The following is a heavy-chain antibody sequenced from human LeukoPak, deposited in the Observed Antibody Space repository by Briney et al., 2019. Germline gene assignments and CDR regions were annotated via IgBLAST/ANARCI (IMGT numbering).Heavy chain of an antibody. V-gene: IGHV3-21*01. CDR3: ARDYRGYRAPYYFDY. CDR1: GFTFSSYS. CDR2: ISSSSSYI. D-gene: IGHD2-15*01. J-gene: IGHJ4*02. Sequence: GGSLRLSCAASGFTFSSYSMSWVRQAPGKGLEWVSSISSSSSYIYYADSVKGRFTISRDNAKNSLYLQMNSLRAEDTAVYYCARDYRGYRAPYYFDYWGQGTLVTVSS.